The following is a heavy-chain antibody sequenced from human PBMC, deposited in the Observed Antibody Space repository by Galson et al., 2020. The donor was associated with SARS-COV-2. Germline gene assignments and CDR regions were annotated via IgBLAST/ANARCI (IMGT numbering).Heavy chain of an antibody. Sequence: GGSLRLSCAASGFTFSSYSMNWVRQAPGKGLEWVSSISSSSSYIYYADSVKGRFTISRDNAKNSLYLQMNSLRAEDTAVYYCARCLLLWFGGRDYYYYGMDVWGQGTTVTVSS. CDR2: ISSSSSYI. CDR3: ARCLLLWFGGRDYYYYGMDV. D-gene: IGHD3-10*01. V-gene: IGHV3-21*01. J-gene: IGHJ6*02. CDR1: GFTFSSYS.